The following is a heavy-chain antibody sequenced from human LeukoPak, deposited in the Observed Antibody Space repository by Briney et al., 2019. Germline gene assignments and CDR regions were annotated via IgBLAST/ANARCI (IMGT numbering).Heavy chain of an antibody. CDR2: THYRGDI. J-gene: IGHJ4*02. CDR1: GASVSSDY. V-gene: IGHV4-59*02. CDR3: GRNLGSGSDH. D-gene: IGHD3-10*01. Sequence: PSETLSLTCSVSGASVSSDYWNWIRQSPGRGLEWIGYTHYRGDINYNPSLKSRLTMSVDASSNLVSLKLSSVTAADAAVYYCGRNLGSGSDHWGQGTLVTVSS.